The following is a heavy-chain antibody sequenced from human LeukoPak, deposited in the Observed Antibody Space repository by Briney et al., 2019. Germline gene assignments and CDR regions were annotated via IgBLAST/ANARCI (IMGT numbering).Heavy chain of an antibody. J-gene: IGHJ3*02. D-gene: IGHD1-26*01. CDR1: GFTSSSYA. CDR3: ASPDSGSYFDAFDI. Sequence: GGSLRLSCAASGFTSSSYAMHWVRQAPGKGLEWVAVISYDGSSNNYADSVKGRFTISRDNSKNTLYLQMNSLRVEDTAVYYCASPDSGSYFDAFDIWGQGTMVTVSS. V-gene: IGHV3-30-3*01. CDR2: ISYDGSSN.